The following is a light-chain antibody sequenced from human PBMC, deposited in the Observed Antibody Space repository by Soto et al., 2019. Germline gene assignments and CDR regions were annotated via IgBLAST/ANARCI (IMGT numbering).Light chain of an antibody. CDR1: ETISTW. CDR2: DAS. CDR3: QQGGT. J-gene: IGKJ5*01. Sequence: DIQLTQSPSTLSPSAGDRATITCRASETISTWLAWYQQKPGKAPKLLIYDASSLQSGVPSRFSGSGSGTDFTLTISSLQPDDSATYYCQQGGTFGQGTRLEIK. V-gene: IGKV1-5*01.